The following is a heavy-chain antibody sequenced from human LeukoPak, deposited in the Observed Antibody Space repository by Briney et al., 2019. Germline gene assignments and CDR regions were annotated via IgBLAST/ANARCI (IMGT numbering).Heavy chain of an antibody. CDR1: GYTFTSYA. J-gene: IGHJ4*02. Sequence: ASVKVSCKASGYTFTSYAMHWVRQAPGQRLEWMGWINAGNGNTKYSQKFQGRVTITRDTSASTAYMELSSLRSEDTAVHYCARGGGSSYYDSSGYYFIDYWGQGTLVTVSS. V-gene: IGHV1-3*01. CDR3: ARGGGSSYYDSSGYYFIDY. D-gene: IGHD3-22*01. CDR2: INAGNGNT.